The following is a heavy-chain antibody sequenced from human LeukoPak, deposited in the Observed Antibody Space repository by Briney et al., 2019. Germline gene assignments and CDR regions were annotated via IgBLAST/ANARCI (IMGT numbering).Heavy chain of an antibody. CDR1: GITLSNYA. CDR3: AKRGVVIRVILVGFHKEAYYFES. Sequence: GGSLRLSCAVSGITLSNYAMSWVRQAPGKGLEWVAGISDSGGSTNYADSVKGRFTIYRDNPKNTLYLQMNSLRAEDTAVYFCAKRGVVIRVILVGFHKEAYYFESWGQGALVTVSS. V-gene: IGHV3-23*01. CDR2: ISDSGGST. D-gene: IGHD3/OR15-3a*01. J-gene: IGHJ4*02.